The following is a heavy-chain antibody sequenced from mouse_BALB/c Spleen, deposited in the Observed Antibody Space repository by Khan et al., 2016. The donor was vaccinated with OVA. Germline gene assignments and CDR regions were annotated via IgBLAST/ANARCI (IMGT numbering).Heavy chain of an antibody. CDR3: VKQNYGTLYAMDY. J-gene: IGHJ4*01. CDR2: IWGDRST. V-gene: IGHV2-3*01. Sequence: QVQLKESGPGLVAPSQSLSITCTVSGFSITSYGVNWVRQPPGKGLEWLGVIWGDRSTNYHSALISRLSISKDNSKSQVFLTLNSLQTDDTATYYCVKQNYGTLYAMDYWGQGTSVTVSS. CDR1: GFSITSYG. D-gene: IGHD2-1*01.